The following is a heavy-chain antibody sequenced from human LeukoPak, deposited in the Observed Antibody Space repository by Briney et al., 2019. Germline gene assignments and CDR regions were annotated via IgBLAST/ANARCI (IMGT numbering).Heavy chain of an antibody. J-gene: IGHJ4*02. V-gene: IGHV4-59*01. CDR2: IYYSGST. CDR3: ARDLSRDGYSYFDY. Sequence: KPSETLSLTCTVSGGSISSYYWSWIRQPPGKGLEWIGYIYYSGSTNYNPSLKSRVTISVDTSKNQFSLKLSSVTAADTAVYYCARDLSRDGYSYFDYWGQGSLVTVSS. CDR1: GGSISSYY. D-gene: IGHD5-24*01.